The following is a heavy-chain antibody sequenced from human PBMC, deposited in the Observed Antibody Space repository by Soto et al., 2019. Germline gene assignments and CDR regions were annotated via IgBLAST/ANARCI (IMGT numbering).Heavy chain of an antibody. J-gene: IGHJ4*02. CDR1: GGSVSSGSYY. D-gene: IGHD6-19*01. V-gene: IGHV4-61*01. CDR3: ARDAAGYSSDWYYFDY. Sequence: QVQLQESGPGLVKPSETLSLTCTVSGGSVSSGSYYWSWIRQPPGKGLEWIGYIYYSGSTNYNPSLKSPVTISVDTSKNQFSLKLSSVTAADTAVYYCARDAAGYSSDWYYFDYWGQGTLVTVSS. CDR2: IYYSGST.